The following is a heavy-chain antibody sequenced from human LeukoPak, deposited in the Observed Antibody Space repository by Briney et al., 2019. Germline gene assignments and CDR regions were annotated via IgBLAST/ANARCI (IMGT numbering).Heavy chain of an antibody. Sequence: SETLSLTCTVSGGSVSRNSDYWGWIRQPPGKGLEWIGSIYYGGSTYYNPSLKSRVTISVDTSKNQFSLMVSSVTVADTGVYYCARESLGYCSSTSCSYYYYMDVWGKGTTVTVSS. CDR1: GGSVSRNSDY. D-gene: IGHD2-2*01. CDR2: IYYGGST. V-gene: IGHV4-39*07. CDR3: ARESLGYCSSTSCSYYYYMDV. J-gene: IGHJ6*03.